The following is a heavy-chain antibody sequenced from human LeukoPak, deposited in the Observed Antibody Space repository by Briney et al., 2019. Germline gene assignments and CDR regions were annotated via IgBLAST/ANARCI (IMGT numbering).Heavy chain of an antibody. V-gene: IGHV1-69*04. D-gene: IGHD2-21*02. CDR1: GGTFSSYA. CDR2: IIPILGIA. CDR3: ARGTRSEVVTALSPYYFDY. J-gene: IGHJ4*02. Sequence: VASVKVSCKASGGTFSSYAISWVRQAPGQGLEWMGRIIPILGIADYAQKFQGRVTITADKSTSTAYLELSRLKSDDTAVYYCARGTRSEVVTALSPYYFDYWGQGTLVTVSS.